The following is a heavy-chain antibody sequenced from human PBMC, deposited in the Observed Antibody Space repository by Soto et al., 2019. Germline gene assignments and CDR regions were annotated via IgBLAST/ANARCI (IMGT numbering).Heavy chain of an antibody. Sequence: GGSLRLSCAASGFTFSSYAMSWVRQAPGKGLEWVSAISGSGGSTYYADSVKGRFTISRDNSKNTLYLQMNSLRAEDTAVYYCAKVGTGARTTEYFQHWGQGTLVTVSS. V-gene: IGHV3-23*01. D-gene: IGHD5-18*01. CDR3: AKVGTGARTTEYFQH. CDR1: GFTFSSYA. J-gene: IGHJ1*01. CDR2: ISGSGGST.